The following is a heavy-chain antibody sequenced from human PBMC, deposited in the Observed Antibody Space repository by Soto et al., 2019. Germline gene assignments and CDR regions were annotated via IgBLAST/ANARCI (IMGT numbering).Heavy chain of an antibody. D-gene: IGHD5-12*01. J-gene: IGHJ4*02. V-gene: IGHV3-15*01. CDR2: MKSITDAGTT. CDR3: LTERGAGSYNGYAREDH. CDR1: GFTFANAW. Sequence: EVQLVQSGGGLVKPGESLTPSCAGSGFTFANAWLSWVRQAPGKGREWVGRMKSITDAGTTDLAAPVKGRFSISRDESKNTWYLRMTNVKVEDTALYYCLTERGAGSYNGYAREDHWGQGTLVTVSS.